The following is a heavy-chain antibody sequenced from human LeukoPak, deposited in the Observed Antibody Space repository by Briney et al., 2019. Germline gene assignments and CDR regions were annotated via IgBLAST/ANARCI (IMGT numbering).Heavy chain of an antibody. J-gene: IGHJ6*03. CDR3: AKDGDYSSGFLYYYYIGV. V-gene: IGHV3-48*01. D-gene: IGHD4-11*01. CDR1: GFTFTYYH. Sequence: PGGSLRLSCGASGFTFTYYHLNWVRQAPGKGLEWVSSITSGSGSIYYADSVKGRFTISRDNAKNSLYLQMNSLRAEDTAVYYCAKDGDYSSGFLYYYYIGVWGKGTTVTVSS. CDR2: ITSGSGSI.